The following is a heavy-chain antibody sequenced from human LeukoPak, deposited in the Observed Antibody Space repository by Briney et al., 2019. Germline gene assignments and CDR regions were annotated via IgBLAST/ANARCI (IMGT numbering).Heavy chain of an antibody. J-gene: IGHJ3*02. V-gene: IGHV4-59*11. CDR2: LSYSQYT. Sequence: PSETLSLTCTVSGGSISSHYWSWIRQSPGKGLEWMGYLSYSQYTDYNPSLGGRVTISVDTSKKQFSLTLTSVTAADTAVYYCARKPPSDAFDIWGQGTMVTVSS. CDR1: GGSISSHY. CDR3: ARKPPSDAFDI.